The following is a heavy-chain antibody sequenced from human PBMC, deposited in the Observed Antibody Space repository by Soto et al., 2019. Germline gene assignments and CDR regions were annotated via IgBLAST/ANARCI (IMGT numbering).Heavy chain of an antibody. V-gene: IGHV4-59*01. CDR3: ARAGAVAGPYYYYYGMDV. J-gene: IGHJ6*02. Sequence: SETLSLTCTVSCGSISSYYWSWIRQPPGKGLEWIGYIYYSGSTNYNPSLKSRVTISVDTSKNQFSLKLSSVTAADTAVYYCARAGAVAGPYYYYYGMDVWGQGTTVTV. D-gene: IGHD6-19*01. CDR2: IYYSGST. CDR1: CGSISSYY.